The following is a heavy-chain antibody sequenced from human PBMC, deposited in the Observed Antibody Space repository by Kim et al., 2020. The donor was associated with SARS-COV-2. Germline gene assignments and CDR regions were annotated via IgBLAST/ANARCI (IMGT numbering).Heavy chain of an antibody. D-gene: IGHD4-17*01. CDR2: ISSSGSSI. Sequence: GGSLRLSCAASGLTFSDYYMSWIRQAPGKGMEWVSYISSSGSSIYYADSVKGRFTISRDNAKNSLYLQMNSLRAEDTAVYYCARDRIRVRDYWGQGTLVTVSS. CDR3: ARDRIRVRDY. CDR1: GLTFSDYY. J-gene: IGHJ4*02. V-gene: IGHV3-11*01.